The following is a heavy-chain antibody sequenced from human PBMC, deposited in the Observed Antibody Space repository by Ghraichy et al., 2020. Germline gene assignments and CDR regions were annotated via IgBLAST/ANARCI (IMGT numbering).Heavy chain of an antibody. D-gene: IGHD4-17*01. CDR3: ARDRAEGHDYGDSGGYYYGMDV. CDR1: GFTFSSYS. Sequence: GGSLRLSCAASGFTFSSYSMNWVRQAPGKGLEWVSYISSSSSTIYYADSVKGRFTISRDNAKNSLYLQMNSLRDEDTAVYYCARDRAEGHDYGDSGGYYYGMDVWGQGTTVTVSS. J-gene: IGHJ6*02. CDR2: ISSSSSTI. V-gene: IGHV3-48*02.